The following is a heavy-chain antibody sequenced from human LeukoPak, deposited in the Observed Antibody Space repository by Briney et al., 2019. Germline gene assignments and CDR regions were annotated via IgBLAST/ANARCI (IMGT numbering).Heavy chain of an antibody. V-gene: IGHV1-2*06. J-gene: IGHJ4*02. Sequence: GASVKVSCKASGYTFTGYYVHWVRQAPGQGLEWMGRINPNSGGTNYAQKFQGRVTMTRDTSISTAYMELTRLRSDDTAVYSCARASGSSDLNYWGQGTLVTVSS. D-gene: IGHD1-26*01. CDR3: ARASGSSDLNY. CDR1: GYTFTGYY. CDR2: INPNSGGT.